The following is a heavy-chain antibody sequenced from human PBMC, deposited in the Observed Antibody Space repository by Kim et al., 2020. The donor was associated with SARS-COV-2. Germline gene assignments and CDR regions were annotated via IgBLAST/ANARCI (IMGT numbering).Heavy chain of an antibody. CDR2: IIPIFGTA. J-gene: IGHJ4*02. D-gene: IGHD6-13*01. Sequence: SVKVSCKASGGTFSSYAISWVRQAPGQGLEWMGGIIPIFGTANYAHKFQGRVTITADESTSTAYMELSSLRSEDTAVYYCARERTGNIAAAGQKYFDYWGQGTLVTVSS. V-gene: IGHV1-69*13. CDR1: GGTFSSYA. CDR3: ARERTGNIAAAGQKYFDY.